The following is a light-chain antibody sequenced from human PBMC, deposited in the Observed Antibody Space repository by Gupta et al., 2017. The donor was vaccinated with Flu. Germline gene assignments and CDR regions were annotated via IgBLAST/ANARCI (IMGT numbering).Light chain of an antibody. V-gene: IGLV2-14*01. CDR1: SSDVGGYNF. CDR2: EVS. Sequence: SITISCTGTSSDVGGYNFVSWYQQHPGKAPKLMIYEVSNRPSGVSNRFSGSKSGNTASLTISGLQAEDEADYYCSSYTSSSTLVFGTGTNVTVL. CDR3: SSYTSSSTLV. J-gene: IGLJ1*01.